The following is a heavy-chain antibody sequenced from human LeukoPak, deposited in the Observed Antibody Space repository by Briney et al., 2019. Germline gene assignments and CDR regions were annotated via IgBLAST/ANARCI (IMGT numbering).Heavy chain of an antibody. CDR1: GFTFSSYA. D-gene: IGHD1-26*01. J-gene: IGHJ4*02. CDR2: IKQDGSEK. Sequence: GGSLRLSCAASGFTFSSYAMHWVRQAPGKGLEWVANIKQDGSEKYYVDSVKGRFTISRDNAKNSLYLQMNSLRAEDTAVYYCARDDLGADHVFDYRGQGTLVTVSS. CDR3: ARDDLGADHVFDY. V-gene: IGHV3-7*01.